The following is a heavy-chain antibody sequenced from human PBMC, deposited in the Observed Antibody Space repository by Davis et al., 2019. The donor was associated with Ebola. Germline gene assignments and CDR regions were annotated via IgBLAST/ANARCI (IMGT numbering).Heavy chain of an antibody. D-gene: IGHD1-26*01. CDR3: ARAPFIVGATYPIDY. J-gene: IGHJ4*02. CDR1: GYTFTSYG. V-gene: IGHV1-18*01. CDR2: FSAYNGNT. Sequence: ASVKVSCKASGYTFTSYGISWVRQAPGQGLEWMGWFSAYNGNTNYAQKLQGRVTMTTDTSTSTAYMELRSLRSDDTAVYYCARAPFIVGATYPIDYWGQGTLVTVSS.